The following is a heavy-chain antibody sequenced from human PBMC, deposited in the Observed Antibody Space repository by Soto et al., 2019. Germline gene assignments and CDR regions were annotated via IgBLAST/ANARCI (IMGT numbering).Heavy chain of an antibody. D-gene: IGHD5-18*01. CDR3: ACIFSAGYSYGFYDFGMDV. Sequence: SETLSLTCTVSGGSISSSSYYWGLIRQPPGKGLEWIGSIFYSGSTYYNPSLKRRVTIAVDTYKTQFSLKLTSVTAADPAVYYCACIFSAGYSYGFYDFGMDVWGQGTTVTVSS. J-gene: IGHJ6*02. CDR1: GGSISSSSYY. CDR2: IFYSGST. V-gene: IGHV4-39*01.